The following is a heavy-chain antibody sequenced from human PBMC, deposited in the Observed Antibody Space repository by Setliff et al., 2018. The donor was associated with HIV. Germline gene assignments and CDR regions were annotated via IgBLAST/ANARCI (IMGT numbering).Heavy chain of an antibody. CDR3: ARAPYVSGSFGWFDP. V-gene: IGHV4-31*01. J-gene: IGHJ5*02. D-gene: IGHD3-10*01. Sequence: SETLSLTCTVSGGSISSSSYYWNWFRQYPGKGLEWIGYIHYTGTTNQNPSLRSLITISLDPSKNQFSLKLTSVTAADTAVYYCARAPYVSGSFGWFDPWGQGTLVTVSS. CDR2: IHYTGTT. CDR1: GGSISSSSYY.